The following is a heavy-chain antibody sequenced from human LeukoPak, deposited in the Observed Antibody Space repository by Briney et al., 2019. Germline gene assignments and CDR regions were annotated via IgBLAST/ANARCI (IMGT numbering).Heavy chain of an antibody. D-gene: IGHD3-22*01. Sequence: GRSLRLSCAASGFTFDDYAMHWVRQAPGKGLEWVSGISWNSGTVAYADSVKGRFTISRDNAKNSLYLQLNSLRAEDTALYYCAKDAYGYYDNNGYPDFWGQGTLVTVSS. V-gene: IGHV3-9*01. J-gene: IGHJ4*02. CDR3: AKDAYGYYDNNGYPDF. CDR1: GFTFDDYA. CDR2: ISWNSGTV.